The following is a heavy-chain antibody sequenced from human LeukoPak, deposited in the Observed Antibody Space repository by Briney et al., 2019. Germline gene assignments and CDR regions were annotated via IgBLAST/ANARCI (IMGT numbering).Heavy chain of an antibody. CDR1: GFTFSTYA. CDR3: AKDFWSGYYSGYFDY. Sequence: GGSLRLSCAASGFTFSTYAMSWVRQAPGKGLEWVSAISGGGGSTYYADSVKGRFTISRDNSKNTLYLQMNSLRAEDTAVYYCAKDFWSGYYSGYFDYWGQGTLVTVSS. V-gene: IGHV3-23*01. CDR2: ISGGGGST. J-gene: IGHJ4*02. D-gene: IGHD3-3*01.